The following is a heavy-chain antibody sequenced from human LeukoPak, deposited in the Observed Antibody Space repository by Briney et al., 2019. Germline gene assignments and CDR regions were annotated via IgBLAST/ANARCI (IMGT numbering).Heavy chain of an antibody. Sequence: ASVKVSCKASGYTFTGYYMHWVRQAPGQGLEWMGRINPNSGGTNYAQKFQGRVTMTRDTSISTAYMELSRLRSDDTAVYYCARGCSSTSCYGNWGQGTLVTVSS. V-gene: IGHV1-2*06. CDR1: GYTFTGYY. J-gene: IGHJ4*02. CDR2: INPNSGGT. CDR3: ARGCSSTSCYGN. D-gene: IGHD2-2*01.